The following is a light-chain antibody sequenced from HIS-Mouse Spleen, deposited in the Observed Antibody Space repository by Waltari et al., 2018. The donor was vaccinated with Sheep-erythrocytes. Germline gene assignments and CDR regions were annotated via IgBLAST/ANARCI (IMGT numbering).Light chain of an antibody. V-gene: IGLV3-1*01. Sequence: SYDLTQPPSVSVSPGQTASLPCPGDKLGAKYACWYQQKPGQSPVLVIYQDSKRPSGIPERFSGSNSGNTATLTISGTQAMDEADYYCQAWDSSTAWNVVFGGGTKLTVL. CDR3: QAWDSSTAWNVV. CDR2: QDS. CDR1: KLGAKY. J-gene: IGLJ2*01.